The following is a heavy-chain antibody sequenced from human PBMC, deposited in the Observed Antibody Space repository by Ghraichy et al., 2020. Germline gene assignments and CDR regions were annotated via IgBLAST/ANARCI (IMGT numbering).Heavy chain of an antibody. D-gene: IGHD4-17*01. V-gene: IGHV1-2*02. CDR2: INPNSGGT. CDR3: ARGKRVYGDYVEAPEY. Sequence: ASVKVSCKASGYTFTGYYMHWVRQAPGQGLEWMGWINPNSGGTNYAQKFQGRVTMTRDTSISTAYMELSRLSSDDTAVYYCARGKRVYGDYVEAPEYWGQGSLVTVSS. CDR1: GYTFTGYY. J-gene: IGHJ4*02.